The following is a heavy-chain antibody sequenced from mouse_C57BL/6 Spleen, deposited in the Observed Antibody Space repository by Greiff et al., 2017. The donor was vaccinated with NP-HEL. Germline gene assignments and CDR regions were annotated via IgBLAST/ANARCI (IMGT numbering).Heavy chain of an antibody. CDR1: GYAFTNYL. Sequence: VQLQQSGAELVRPGTSVKVSCKASGYAFTNYLIEWVKQRPGQGLEWIGVINPESGGTNYNEKFKGKATLTADKSSSTSYMQLSSLTSEDSAVYVGARSGGDDEGDAMDYWGQGTSVTVSS. V-gene: IGHV1-54*01. D-gene: IGHD2-2*01. CDR3: ARSGGDDEGDAMDY. CDR2: INPESGGT. J-gene: IGHJ4*01.